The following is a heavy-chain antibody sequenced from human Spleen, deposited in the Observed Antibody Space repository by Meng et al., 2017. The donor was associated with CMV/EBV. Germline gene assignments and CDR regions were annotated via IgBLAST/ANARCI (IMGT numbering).Heavy chain of an antibody. D-gene: IGHD4-17*01. CDR2: ISYDGSNK. Sequence: GGSLRLSCAASGFTFSSYAMHWIRQAPGKGLEWVAVISYDGSNKYYADSVKGRFTISRDNSKNTVYLQMNSLRAEDTAVYYCAKEGSGDKPLDYWGQGTLVTVSS. CDR1: GFTFSSYA. J-gene: IGHJ4*02. V-gene: IGHV3-30-3*01. CDR3: AKEGSGDKPLDY.